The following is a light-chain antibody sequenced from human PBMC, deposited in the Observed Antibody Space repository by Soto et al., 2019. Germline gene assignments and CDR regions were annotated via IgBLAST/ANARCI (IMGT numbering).Light chain of an antibody. V-gene: IGKV1-9*01. J-gene: IGKJ2*01. CDR1: QAISSS. CDR2: AAS. CDR3: QRLNDYRYT. Sequence: DIQLTQSPSFLSASVGDRVTITCRASQAISSSLAWYQHNPGKAPKLLIYAASTLQNGVPSSVSGSGSGTEFTLTISSLQPEDLATSYCQRLNDYRYTFGQGTKVEIK.